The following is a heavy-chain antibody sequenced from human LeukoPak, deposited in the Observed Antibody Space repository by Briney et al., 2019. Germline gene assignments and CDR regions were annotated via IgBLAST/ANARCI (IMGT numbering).Heavy chain of an antibody. D-gene: IGHD3-3*01. J-gene: IGHJ4*02. V-gene: IGHV4-59*10. CDR3: ARAAGNYDFWSGYGTLIDY. Sequence: PSETLSLTCAVYGGSFSGFYWTWIRQPAGKGLEWIGRIYISGSTNYNPSLKSRVTISRDTSKNQFSLKLSSVTAADTAVYYCARAAGNYDFWSGYGTLIDYWGQGTLVTVSS. CDR1: GGSFSGFY. CDR2: IYISGST.